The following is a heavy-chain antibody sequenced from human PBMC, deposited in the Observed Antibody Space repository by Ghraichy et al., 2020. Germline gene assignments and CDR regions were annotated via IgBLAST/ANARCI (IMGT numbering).Heavy chain of an antibody. CDR3: ARAGYTQYYGMDV. V-gene: IGHV4-31*03. D-gene: IGHD5-24*01. CDR2: IYYSGST. CDR1: GGSISSGGYY. J-gene: IGHJ6*02. Sequence: SETLSLTCTVSGGSISSGGYYWSWIRQHPGKGLEWIGYIYYSGSTYYNPSLKSRVTISVDTSKNQFSLKLSSVTAADTAVYYCARAGYTQYYGMDVWGQGTTVTVSS.